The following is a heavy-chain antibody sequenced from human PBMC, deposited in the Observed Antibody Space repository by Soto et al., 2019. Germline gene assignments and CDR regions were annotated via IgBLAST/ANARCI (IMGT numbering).Heavy chain of an antibody. CDR3: ARSSGSGYYLYYFDY. V-gene: IGHV4-34*01. CDR2: INHSGST. Sequence: SETLSLTCAVYGGSFSGYYWSWIRQPPGKGLEWIGEINHSGSTNYNPSLKSRVTISVDTSKNQFSLKLSSVTAADTAVYYCARSSGSGYYLYYFDYWGQGTLVTVSS. J-gene: IGHJ4*02. CDR1: GGSFSGYY. D-gene: IGHD3-22*01.